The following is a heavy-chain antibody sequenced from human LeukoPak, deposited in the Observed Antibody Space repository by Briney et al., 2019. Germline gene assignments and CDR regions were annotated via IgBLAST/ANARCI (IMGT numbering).Heavy chain of an antibody. V-gene: IGHV3-66*02. CDR2: IYSGGST. Sequence: LSGGSLRLSCAASGFTVSSNYMSWVRQAPGKGLEWVSVIYSGGSTYYADSVKGRFTISRDNSKNTLYLQMNSLRAEDTAVYYCATDSPGIAAAGRAYWGQGTLVTVSS. D-gene: IGHD6-13*01. J-gene: IGHJ4*02. CDR1: GFTVSSNY. CDR3: ATDSPGIAAAGRAY.